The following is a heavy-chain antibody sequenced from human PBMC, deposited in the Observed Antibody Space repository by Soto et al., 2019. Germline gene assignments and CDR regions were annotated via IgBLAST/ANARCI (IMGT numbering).Heavy chain of an antibody. CDR1: GYTFTSSG. CDR2: ISAYNGNT. CDR3: ARGPPNIVVVTIRFDP. J-gene: IGHJ5*02. D-gene: IGHD2-21*02. V-gene: IGHV1-18*01. Sequence: QVQLVQSGAEVKKPGASVKVSCKASGYTFTSSGISWVRQAPGQGLEWMGWISAYNGNTNYAQKLQGRVTMTTDTSTSTAYMGLRSLRSDDTAVYYCARGPPNIVVVTIRFDPWGQGTLVTVSS.